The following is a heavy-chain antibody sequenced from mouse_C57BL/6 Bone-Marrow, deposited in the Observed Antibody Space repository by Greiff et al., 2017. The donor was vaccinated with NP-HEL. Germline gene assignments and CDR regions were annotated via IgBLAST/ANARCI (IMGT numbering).Heavy chain of an antibody. Sequence: EVHLVESGGGLVKPGGSLKLPCAASGFTFSSYAMSWVRQTPEKRLEWVATISDGGSYTYYPDNVKGRFTISRDNAKNNLYLQMSHLKSEDTAMYYCARCLTVVADYAMDYWGQGTSVTVSS. D-gene: IGHD1-1*01. CDR2: ISDGGSYT. CDR1: GFTFSSYA. CDR3: ARCLTVVADYAMDY. V-gene: IGHV5-4*01. J-gene: IGHJ4*01.